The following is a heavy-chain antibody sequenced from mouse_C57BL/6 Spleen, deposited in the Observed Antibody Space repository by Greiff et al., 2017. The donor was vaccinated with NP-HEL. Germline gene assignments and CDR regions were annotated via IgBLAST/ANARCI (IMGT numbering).Heavy chain of an antibody. CDR1: GYTFTSYW. Sequence: QVQLQQPGAELVRPGSSVKLSCKASGYTFTSYWMHWVKQRPIQGLEWIGNIDPSDSETHYNQKFKDKATLTVDKSSSTAYMQLSSLTSEDSAVYYCARSSGYEYFDVWGTGTTVTVSS. V-gene: IGHV1-52*01. CDR2: IDPSDSET. D-gene: IGHD3-2*02. CDR3: ARSSGYEYFDV. J-gene: IGHJ1*03.